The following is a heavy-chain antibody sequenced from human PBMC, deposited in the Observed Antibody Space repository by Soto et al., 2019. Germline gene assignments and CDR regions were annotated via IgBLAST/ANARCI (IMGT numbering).Heavy chain of an antibody. CDR2: INHSGSA. V-gene: IGHV4-34*01. D-gene: IGHD3-3*01. J-gene: IGHJ4*02. CDR3: AGWAVGIMIFGVPKDY. Sequence: ETLSLTCVVYGGSFSGHFWSWIRQPPGKGLEWIGEINHSGSANYNPSLKSRVTISVDTSKNQFSLRLTSVTAADTAVYYCAGWAVGIMIFGVPKDYWSQGTQVTVSS. CDR1: GGSFSGHF.